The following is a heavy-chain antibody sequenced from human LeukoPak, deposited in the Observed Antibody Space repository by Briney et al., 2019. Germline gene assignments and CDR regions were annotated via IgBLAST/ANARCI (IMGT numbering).Heavy chain of an antibody. J-gene: IGHJ6*03. CDR1: GYTFTYCG. Sequence: GASVKVSCKAAGYTFTYCGLNWVRQAPGQGLEWRGGINTNSGNPTYAQGLTGRFVFSLDTSVSTAYLQISSLKTEDTAIYYCARSRRVLVPAALNSADDYYYYMDVWGKGTTVTVSS. CDR3: ARSRRVLVPAALNSADDYYYYMDV. CDR2: INTNSGNP. D-gene: IGHD2-15*01. V-gene: IGHV7-4-1*02.